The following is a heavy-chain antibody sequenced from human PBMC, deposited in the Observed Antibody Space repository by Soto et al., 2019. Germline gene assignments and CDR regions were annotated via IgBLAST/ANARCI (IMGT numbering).Heavy chain of an antibody. CDR1: GFSFTSYW. CDR3: ARQSYYDVLTGYLNWFDS. V-gene: IGHV5-51*01. Sequence: GESLKISCRGSGFSFTSYWIGWVRQMPGKGLEWMGIISPIDSDTGYSPSFEGQVTISADNSISTAYLHWSSLKASDTGIYYCARQSYYDVLTGYLNWFDSWGRGTQVTVSS. CDR2: ISPIDSDT. D-gene: IGHD3-9*01. J-gene: IGHJ5*01.